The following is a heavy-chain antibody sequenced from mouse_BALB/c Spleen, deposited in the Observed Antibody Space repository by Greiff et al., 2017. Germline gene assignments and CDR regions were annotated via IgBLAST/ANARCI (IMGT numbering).Heavy chain of an antibody. CDR1: GFTFSDYY. CDR3: ARLLSYYAMDY. D-gene: IGHD2-1*01. Sequence: EVKLEESGGGLVKPGGSLKLSCAASGFTFSDYYMYWVRQTPEKRLEWVATISDGGSYTYYPDSVKGRFTISRDNAKNNLYLQMSSLKSEDTAMYYCARLLSYYAMDYWGQGTSVTVSS. CDR2: ISDGGSYT. J-gene: IGHJ4*01. V-gene: IGHV5-4*02.